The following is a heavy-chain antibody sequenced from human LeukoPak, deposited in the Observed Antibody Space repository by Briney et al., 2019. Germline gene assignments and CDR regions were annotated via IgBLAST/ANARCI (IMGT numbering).Heavy chain of an antibody. J-gene: IGHJ4*02. Sequence: GESLKISCQGSGYNFPIYWIGWVRQMPGQGLEWMGIIYPDDSNTIYGPSFQGQVTISADKSINTAYMELSSLRSEDTAVYYCATAYGAVAGTAADYWGQGTLVTVSS. D-gene: IGHD6-19*01. V-gene: IGHV5-51*01. CDR3: ATAYGAVAGTAADY. CDR1: GYNFPIYW. CDR2: IYPDDSNT.